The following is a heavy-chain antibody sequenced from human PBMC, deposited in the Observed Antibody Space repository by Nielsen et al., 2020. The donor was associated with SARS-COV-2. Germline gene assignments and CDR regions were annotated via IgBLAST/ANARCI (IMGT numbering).Heavy chain of an antibody. Sequence: GESLKISCAASGFTFSSYAMSWVRQAPGKGLEWVSSIGTSGGNSYYSDSVKGRFTISRDISKNTLFLQMNSLRAEDTALYYCTTRTFYLDYWGQGTLVTVSS. V-gene: IGHV3-23*01. D-gene: IGHD1-1*01. J-gene: IGHJ4*02. CDR1: GFTFSSYA. CDR3: TTRTFYLDY. CDR2: IGTSGGNS.